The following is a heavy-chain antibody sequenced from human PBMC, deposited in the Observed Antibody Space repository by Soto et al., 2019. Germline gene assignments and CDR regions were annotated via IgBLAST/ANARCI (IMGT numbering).Heavy chain of an antibody. CDR3: ARDRDYSDSSGYNYRGMDV. CDR2: IKGDGGTT. Sequence: GGSLRLSCAASGFTFSSHWMHWVRQVPGKGLVWVSRIKGDGGTTTYADSVKGRFTISRDNAKNTLYLQMNSLRAEDTAVYYCARDRDYSDSSGYNYRGMDVWGQGTTVTVSS. CDR1: GFTFSSHW. V-gene: IGHV3-74*01. J-gene: IGHJ6*02. D-gene: IGHD3-22*01.